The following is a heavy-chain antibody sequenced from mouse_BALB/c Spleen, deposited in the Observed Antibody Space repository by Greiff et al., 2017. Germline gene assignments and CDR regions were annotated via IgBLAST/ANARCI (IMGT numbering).Heavy chain of an antibody. Sequence: VKLQESGAELVRPGSSVKISCKASGYAFSSYWMNWVKQRPGQGLEWIGQIYPGDGDTNYNGKFKGKATLTADKSSSTAYMQLSSLTSEDSAVYFCARDFYGSSLHAMDYWGQGTSVTVSS. V-gene: IGHV1-80*01. CDR2: IYPGDGDT. CDR3: ARDFYGSSLHAMDY. CDR1: GYAFSSYW. J-gene: IGHJ4*01. D-gene: IGHD1-1*01.